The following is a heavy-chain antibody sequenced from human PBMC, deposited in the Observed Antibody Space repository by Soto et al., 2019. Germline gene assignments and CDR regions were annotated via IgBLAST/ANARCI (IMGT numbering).Heavy chain of an antibody. CDR1: GYTLTELS. V-gene: IGHV1-24*01. CDR3: ATGAGLGAMVIPGYYYYGMDV. D-gene: IGHD5-18*01. Sequence: ASVKVSCKVSGYTLTELSMHWVRQAPGKGLEWMGGFDPEDGETIYAQKFQGRVTMTEDTSTDTAYMELGSLRSEDTAVYYCATGAGLGAMVIPGYYYYGMDVWGQGTKVTVSS. J-gene: IGHJ6*02. CDR2: FDPEDGET.